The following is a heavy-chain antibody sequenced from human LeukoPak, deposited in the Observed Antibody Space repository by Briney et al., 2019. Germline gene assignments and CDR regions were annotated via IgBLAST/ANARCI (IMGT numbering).Heavy chain of an antibody. CDR1: GFTFSNYA. Sequence: GGSLRLSCAASGFTFSNYAMNWVRQAPGKGLEWVSAISGSGGSTYYADSVKGRFTISRDNSKNTLYLQMNSLRAEDTAVYYCAKDFMADFDYWGQGTLVTVSS. J-gene: IGHJ4*02. D-gene: IGHD5-24*01. CDR2: ISGSGGST. CDR3: AKDFMADFDY. V-gene: IGHV3-23*01.